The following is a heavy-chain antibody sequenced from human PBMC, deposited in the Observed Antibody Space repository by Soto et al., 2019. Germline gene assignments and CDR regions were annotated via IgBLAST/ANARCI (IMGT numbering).Heavy chain of an antibody. V-gene: IGHV4-30-2*02. CDR1: GGSISSGGYS. Sequence: SETLSLTCAVSGGSISSGGYSWSWIRQPPGKGLEWIGYMYHSGSTYYNPSLKSRVTISVDTSKNQFSLKLSSVTAADTAVYYCAGGRIQLWYPFDYWGQGTLVTVSS. CDR2: MYHSGST. J-gene: IGHJ4*02. CDR3: AGGRIQLWYPFDY. D-gene: IGHD5-18*01.